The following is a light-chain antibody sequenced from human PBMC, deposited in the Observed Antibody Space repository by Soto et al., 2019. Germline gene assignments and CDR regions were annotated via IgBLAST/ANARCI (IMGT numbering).Light chain of an antibody. J-gene: IGKJ1*01. V-gene: IGKV3-11*01. CDR2: VVS. CDR3: QQRSSWPRT. CDR1: QNISNY. Sequence: EIVLTQSPATLSLSPGIRATLSCRASQNISNYLIWYQQKPGQAPRLLIYVVSNRATGIPARFSGSGSGTDFTLTISSLEPEDFAVYYCQQRSSWPRTFGQGTKVEIK.